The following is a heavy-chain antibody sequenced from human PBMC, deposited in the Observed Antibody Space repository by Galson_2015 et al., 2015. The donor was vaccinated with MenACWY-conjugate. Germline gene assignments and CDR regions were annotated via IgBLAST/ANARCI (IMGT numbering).Heavy chain of an antibody. D-gene: IGHD2-2*01. Sequence: SVKVSCKASGYTFTTYSIHWVRQAPGQRLEWMGWINAGNGNTKYSQNFQGRVTITRDTSATTAYMELSSLRSEDTAVYYCSRSPKVVVPAAVFDSWGQGTLVTVSS. CDR1: GYTFTTYS. V-gene: IGHV1-3*01. CDR3: SRSPKVVVPAAVFDS. CDR2: INAGNGNT. J-gene: IGHJ4*02.